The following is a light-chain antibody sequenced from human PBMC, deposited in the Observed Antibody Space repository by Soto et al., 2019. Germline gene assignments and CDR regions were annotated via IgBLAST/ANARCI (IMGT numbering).Light chain of an antibody. Sequence: QSVLTQSSSASASLGSSVKLTCTLSSGHSSYIIEWHQQQPGKAPRYLMKLEGSGSYNKGSGVPDRFSGSSSGADRYLTISNLQFEDEADYYCETWDSNTRLFGGGTKLTVL. V-gene: IGLV4-60*02. CDR2: LEGSGSY. J-gene: IGLJ3*02. CDR3: ETWDSNTRL. CDR1: SGHSSYI.